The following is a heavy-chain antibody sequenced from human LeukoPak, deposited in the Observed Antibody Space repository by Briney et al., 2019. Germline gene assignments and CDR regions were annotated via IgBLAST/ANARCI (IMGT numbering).Heavy chain of an antibody. V-gene: IGHV3-21*01. J-gene: IGHJ6*03. CDR3: ARENYYYYYMDV. CDR2: ISSSSSYI. CDR1: GFTFSSYS. Sequence: GGSLRLSCAASGFTFSSYSMNWVRPAPGKGLEWVSSISSSSSYIYYADSVKGRFTISRDNAKNSLYLQMNSLRAEDTAVYYCARENYYYYYMDVWGKGTTVTVSS.